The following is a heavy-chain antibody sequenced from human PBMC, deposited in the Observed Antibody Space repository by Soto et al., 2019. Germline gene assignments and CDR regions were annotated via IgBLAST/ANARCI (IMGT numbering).Heavy chain of an antibody. V-gene: IGHV2-5*02. J-gene: IGHJ4*02. CDR3: AHRRGGYNWDDAHFDY. CDR1: GFSLSTTGVG. Sequence: QITLKESGPTLVKPTQTLTLTCSFSGFSLSTTGVGVGWIRQPPGKALEWLGFAYWDDDNRYSPSLKSRLPITKATSGAQVALTMTNMDPVNTATYFCAHRRGGYNWDDAHFDYWGQGTLVTVSS. D-gene: IGHD1-20*01. CDR2: AYWDDDN.